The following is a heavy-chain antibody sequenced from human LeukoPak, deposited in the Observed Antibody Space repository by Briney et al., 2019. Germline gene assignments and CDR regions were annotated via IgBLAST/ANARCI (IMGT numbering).Heavy chain of an antibody. CDR3: ARVAGTHYMDV. CDR1: GFTFSSYD. Sequence: GGSLGLSCAASGFTFSSYDMQWVRQATGKGLEWVSAIGTAGDTYYPGSVKGRFTISRENAKNSLYLQMNSLRAGDTAVYYCARVAGTHYMDVWGKGTTVTVSS. J-gene: IGHJ6*03. V-gene: IGHV3-13*01. D-gene: IGHD1-1*01. CDR2: IGTAGDT.